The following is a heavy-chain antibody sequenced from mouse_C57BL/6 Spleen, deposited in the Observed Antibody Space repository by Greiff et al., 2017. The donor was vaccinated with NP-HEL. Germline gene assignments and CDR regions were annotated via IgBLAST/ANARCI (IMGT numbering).Heavy chain of an antibody. CDR1: GFTFSDAW. Sequence: EVHLVESGGGLVQPGGSMKLSCAASGFTFSDAWMDWVRQSPEKGLEWVAEIRNKANNPASYYAESGKGRFTISRDDSNSSVYLQMNSLRAEDTGIYYCTRNYDYSWCAYWGQGTLVTVSA. CDR2: IRNKANNPAS. D-gene: IGHD2-4*01. V-gene: IGHV6-6*01. CDR3: TRNYDYSWCAY. J-gene: IGHJ3*01.